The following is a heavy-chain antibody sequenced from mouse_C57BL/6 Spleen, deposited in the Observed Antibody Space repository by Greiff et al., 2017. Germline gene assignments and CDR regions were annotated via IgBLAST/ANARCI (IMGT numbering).Heavy chain of an antibody. CDR2: ISSGSSTI. J-gene: IGHJ2*01. V-gene: IGHV5-17*01. CDR3: AREALDY. Sequence: EVKVVESGGGLVKPGGSLKLSCAASGFTFSDYGMHWVRQAPEKGLEWVAYISSGSSTIYYAATVKGRFTISRDNAKNTLFLQMTRLRSEDTAMYYCAREALDYWGQGTTLTDSS. CDR1: GFTFSDYG.